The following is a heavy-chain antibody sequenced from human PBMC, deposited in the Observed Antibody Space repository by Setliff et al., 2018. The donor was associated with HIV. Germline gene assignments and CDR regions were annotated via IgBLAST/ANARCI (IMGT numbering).Heavy chain of an antibody. V-gene: IGHV1-3*03. CDR3: ARVDDGGGAEIDFDY. CDR1: GYTFTNYA. J-gene: IGHJ4*02. Sequence: GASVKVSCKASGYTFTNYAMHWVRQAPGQRLEWMGWINAGNGNTKYSQEFQGRVTISRDTSARTAYMELSSLGSEDTAVYYCARVDDGGGAEIDFDYWGQGTLVTVSS. CDR2: INAGNGNT. D-gene: IGHD4-17*01.